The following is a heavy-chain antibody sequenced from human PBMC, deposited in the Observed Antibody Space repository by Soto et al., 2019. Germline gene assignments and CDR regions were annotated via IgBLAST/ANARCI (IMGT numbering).Heavy chain of an antibody. V-gene: IGHV4-38-2*01. Sequence: SETLSLTCSVSGYSINRGYYWGWLRQAPGKGLEWIGSIYHRGATYYAPSLKARAAISLDTSNNDFTLRLTSVTVADTAIYYCARYQYDSIGHDEEHLGQGALFTVSS. D-gene: IGHD3-22*01. CDR3: ARYQYDSIGHDEEH. J-gene: IGHJ4*02. CDR1: GYSINRGYY. CDR2: IYHRGAT.